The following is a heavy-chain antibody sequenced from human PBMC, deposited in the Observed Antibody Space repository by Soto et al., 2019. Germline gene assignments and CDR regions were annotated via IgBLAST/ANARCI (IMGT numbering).Heavy chain of an antibody. Sequence: NPSDTLSLTFTVSGDSLSGYFWSWIRQPADKGLEWILRIYCSGTTIYNPSLRGLVNISLDTSKNQFSLKLTSVTAADTAVYYCAKDIRGGIPTXWGHGTLVTVSX. CDR3: AKDIRGGIPTX. D-gene: IGHD2-15*01. J-gene: IGHJ4*01. V-gene: IGHV4-4*07. CDR2: IYCSGTT. CDR1: GDSLSGYF.